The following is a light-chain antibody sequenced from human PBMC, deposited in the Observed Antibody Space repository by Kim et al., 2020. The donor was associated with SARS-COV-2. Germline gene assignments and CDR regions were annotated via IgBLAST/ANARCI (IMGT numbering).Light chain of an antibody. CDR2: EDY. CDR1: GGSIASSY. CDR3: HSYDGNNGV. J-gene: IGLJ3*02. Sequence: NFILTQPHSLSESPGKTVTISCTGSGGSIASSYVQWYQQRPGSAPTTVIYEDYKRPSGVPDRFSGSIDSSSNSASLTISGLETEDEADYYCHSYDGNNGVFGGGTQLTVL. V-gene: IGLV6-57*02.